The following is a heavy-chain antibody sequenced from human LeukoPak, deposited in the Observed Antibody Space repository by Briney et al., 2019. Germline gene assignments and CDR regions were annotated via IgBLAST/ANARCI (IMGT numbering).Heavy chain of an antibody. V-gene: IGHV1-2*06. Sequence: ASMKVSCKASGYTFTGYYMHWVRQAPGQGLEWMGRINPNSGGTNYAQKFQGRVTMTRDTSISTAYMELSRLRSDDTAVYYCARLSYEVAGTPISDYWGQGTLVTVSS. CDR2: INPNSGGT. CDR1: GYTFTGYY. D-gene: IGHD6-19*01. CDR3: ARLSYEVAGTPISDY. J-gene: IGHJ4*02.